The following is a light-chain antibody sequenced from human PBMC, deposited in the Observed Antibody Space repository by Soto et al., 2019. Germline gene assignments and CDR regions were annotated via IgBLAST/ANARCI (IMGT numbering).Light chain of an antibody. V-gene: IGKV1-39*01. J-gene: IGKJ1*01. Sequence: DIQMTQSPSSLSASVGDRVTITCRASQSISSYLNWYQQKPGKAPKLLIYAASSLQSGVPSRFSGSGSGTDVTLTISSLQPEDFATYYCQQSYSTPTFGQGTKVEI. CDR1: QSISSY. CDR3: QQSYSTPT. CDR2: AAS.